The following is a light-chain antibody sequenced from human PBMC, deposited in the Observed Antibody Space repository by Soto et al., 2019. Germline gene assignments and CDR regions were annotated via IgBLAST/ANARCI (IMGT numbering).Light chain of an antibody. V-gene: IGKV1-6*01. CDR2: AAS. Sequence: AIQMTQSPSSLSASVGDRVTITCRASQGIRNDLAWYQQKPGKAPNLLIYAASSLQSGVPSRFSGSGSGTDFALTIGSLQPEDFATDFCLQDYNYPYSFGQGTKLEIK. CDR3: LQDYNYPYS. CDR1: QGIRND. J-gene: IGKJ2*01.